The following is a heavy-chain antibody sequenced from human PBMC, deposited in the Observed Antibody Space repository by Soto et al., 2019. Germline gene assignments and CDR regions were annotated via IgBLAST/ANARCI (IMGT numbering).Heavy chain of an antibody. CDR2: IQKNGES. Sequence: QVQLQESGPGLVKPSETLSLTCTVSGGSISYSYWSWIRQSPGEGLEWIGYIQKNGESNYNPSLKSRVTMSLHTSKTQVSLNLTSVTAADTAVYYCARQPPATAAFDIWGQGTMVTVSS. D-gene: IGHD5-12*01. V-gene: IGHV4-59*08. CDR1: GGSISYSY. CDR3: ARQPPATAAFDI. J-gene: IGHJ3*02.